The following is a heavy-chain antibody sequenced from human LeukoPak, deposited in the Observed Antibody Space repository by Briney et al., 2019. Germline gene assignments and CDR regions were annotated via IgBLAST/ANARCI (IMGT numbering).Heavy chain of an antibody. Sequence: ASVKVSCKASGGTFSSYAISWVRQAPGQGLEWMGWISAYNGNTNYAQKLQGRVTMTTDTSTSTAYMELRSLRSDDTAVYYCARDFEPSRTLAASQPTFRSPFDPWGQGTLVTVSS. J-gene: IGHJ5*02. CDR3: ARDFEPSRTLAASQPTFRSPFDP. V-gene: IGHV1-18*01. CDR2: ISAYNGNT. D-gene: IGHD3-16*01. CDR1: GGTFSSYA.